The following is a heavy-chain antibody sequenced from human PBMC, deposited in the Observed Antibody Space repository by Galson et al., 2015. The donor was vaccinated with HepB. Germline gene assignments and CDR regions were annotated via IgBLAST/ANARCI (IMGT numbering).Heavy chain of an antibody. CDR3: ASDSGYDAYFDY. CDR1: GYTFPSYG. V-gene: IGHV1-18*01. Sequence: SVKVSCKASGYTFPSYGISWVRQAPGQGLEWMGWISAYNGNTNYAQNLQGRVTMTTDTSTSTAYMELRSLRSDDTAVYYCASDSGYDAYFDYWGQGTLVTVSS. J-gene: IGHJ4*02. D-gene: IGHD5-12*01. CDR2: ISAYNGNT.